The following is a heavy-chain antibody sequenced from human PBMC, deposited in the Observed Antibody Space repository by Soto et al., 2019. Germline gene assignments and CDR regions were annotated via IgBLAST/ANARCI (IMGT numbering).Heavy chain of an antibody. V-gene: IGHV1-3*04. CDR3: AREPLCGGKCYLNYFDP. J-gene: IGHJ5*02. Sequence: ASVKVSCKASGYRFIYYPIHWLRQAPGQGLEWMGWINIGNGNTQYSQNFQGRVTITADTSTATAYMELSSLTSGDTAIYYCAREPLCGGKCYLNYFDPWGQGTQVTVSS. D-gene: IGHD2-15*01. CDR1: GYRFIYYP. CDR2: INIGNGNT.